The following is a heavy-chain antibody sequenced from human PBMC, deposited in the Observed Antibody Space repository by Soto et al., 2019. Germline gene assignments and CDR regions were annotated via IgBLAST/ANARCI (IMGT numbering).Heavy chain of an antibody. Sequence: SETLSLTCTVAGGSVSGYYWSWIRQPPGKGLEWIGYIYYSGSTNYSPSLRSRVIMSIDTSKNQFSLKLSSVTAADTAIYYCAKLRYFDHNWFDPWGQXTLVTVS. CDR3: AKLRYFDHNWFDP. CDR2: IYYSGST. CDR1: GGSVSGYY. D-gene: IGHD3-9*01. V-gene: IGHV4-59*02. J-gene: IGHJ5*02.